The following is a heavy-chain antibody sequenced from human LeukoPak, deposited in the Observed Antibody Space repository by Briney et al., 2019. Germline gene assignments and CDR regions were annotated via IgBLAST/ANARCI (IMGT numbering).Heavy chain of an antibody. V-gene: IGHV4-39*01. CDR2: IYYSGST. CDR1: GGSISSSSYY. J-gene: IGHJ5*02. CDR3: ARARIVVVPAATMGGWWFDP. D-gene: IGHD2-2*01. Sequence: PSETLSLTCTVSGGSISSSSYYWGWIRQPPGKGLEWIGSIYYSGSTYYNPSLKSRVTISVDTSKNQFSLKLSSVTAADTAVYYCARARIVVVPAATMGGWWFDPWGQGTLVTVSS.